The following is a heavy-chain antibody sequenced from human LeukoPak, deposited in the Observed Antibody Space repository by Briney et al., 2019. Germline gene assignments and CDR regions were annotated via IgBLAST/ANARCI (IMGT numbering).Heavy chain of an antibody. CDR2: IWYDGSNK. J-gene: IGHJ3*02. CDR3: ARGSGQRITIFGVVINDAFDI. D-gene: IGHD3-3*01. Sequence: GRSLRLSCAASGFTFSSYGMHWVRQAPGKGLEWVAVIWYDGSNKYYADSVKGRFTISRDNSKNTLYLQMNSLRAEDTAVYYCARGSGQRITIFGVVINDAFDIWGQGTMVTVS. CDR1: GFTFSSYG. V-gene: IGHV3-33*01.